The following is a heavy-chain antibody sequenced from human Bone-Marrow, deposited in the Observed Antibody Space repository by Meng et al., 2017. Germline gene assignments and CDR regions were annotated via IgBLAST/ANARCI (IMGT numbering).Heavy chain of an antibody. J-gene: IGHJ4*02. CDR1: GFTFSNAW. Sequence: GESLKISCAASGFTFSNAWMTWVRQAPGKGLEWVAVISYDGSNKYYADSVKGRFTISRDNSKNTLYLQMNSLRAEDTAVYYCARDQGDSGSYYPPTLLFYFDYWGQGTLVTVSS. D-gene: IGHD1-26*01. CDR2: ISYDGSNK. V-gene: IGHV3-30*03. CDR3: ARDQGDSGSYYPPTLLFYFDY.